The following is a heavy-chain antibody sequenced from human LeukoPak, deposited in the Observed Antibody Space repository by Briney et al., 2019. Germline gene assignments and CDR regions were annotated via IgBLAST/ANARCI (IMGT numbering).Heavy chain of an antibody. D-gene: IGHD2-2*01. CDR1: GFTVSTNY. CDR3: ARDLVLSCSSTSCSVAPSAY. J-gene: IGHJ4*02. V-gene: IGHV3-66*01. CDR2: IYRGGDT. Sequence: PGGSLRLSCAASGFTVSTNYMSWVRQAPGKGPEWISIIYRGGDTYYADSVKGRFTISRDNSKNTLYLQMDRLRAEDTAVYYCARDLVLSCSSTSCSVAPSAYWGQGTLVTVSS.